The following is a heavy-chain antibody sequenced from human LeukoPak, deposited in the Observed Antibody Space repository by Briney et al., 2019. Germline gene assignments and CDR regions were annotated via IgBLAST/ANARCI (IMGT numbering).Heavy chain of an antibody. V-gene: IGHV3-30*18. CDR2: ISYDGSNK. CDR3: AKEGLLWFGEPPYYFDY. CDR1: GFTFSSYG. Sequence: GGSPRLSCAASGFTFSSYGMHWVRQAPGKGLEWVAVISYDGSNKYYADSVKGRFTISRDNSKNTLYLQMNSLRAEDTAVYYCAKEGLLWFGEPPYYFDYWGQGTLVTVSS. D-gene: IGHD3-10*01. J-gene: IGHJ4*02.